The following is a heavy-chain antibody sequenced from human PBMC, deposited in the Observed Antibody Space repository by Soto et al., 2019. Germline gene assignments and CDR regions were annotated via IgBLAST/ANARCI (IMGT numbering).Heavy chain of an antibody. J-gene: IGHJ6*02. V-gene: IGHV4-31*03. CDR1: GGSITSGGFF. CDR2: IYYSGYT. Sequence: QVQLQESGPGLMKPSQTLSLTCSVSGGSITSGGFFWSWVRQDPGEGLELIAYIYYSGYTYYHPSLKSRLSISMDTSKNQLSLKLSSVTAADTAVYYCARGSSPHYGMDVWGQGTTVTVSS. D-gene: IGHD6-6*01. CDR3: ARGSSPHYGMDV.